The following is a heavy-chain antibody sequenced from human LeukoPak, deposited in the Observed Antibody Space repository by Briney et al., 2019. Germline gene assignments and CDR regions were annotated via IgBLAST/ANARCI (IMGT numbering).Heavy chain of an antibody. V-gene: IGHV1-2*06. CDR1: GYPFHRYY. J-gene: IGHJ5*02. CDR2: VNPNSGGT. Sequence: ASGEGPCQASGYPFHRYYMHLGRPAPGKGPEWMGPVNPNSGGTNYAQKFQGRVTMTRDTSISTAYMELSRLRSDDTTVYYCARGELVGLGAISAGWFDPWGQGTLVTVSS. D-gene: IGHD1-26*01. CDR3: ARGELVGLGAISAGWFDP.